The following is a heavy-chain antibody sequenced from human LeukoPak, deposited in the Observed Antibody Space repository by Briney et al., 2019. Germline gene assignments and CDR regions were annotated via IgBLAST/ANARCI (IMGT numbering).Heavy chain of an antibody. J-gene: IGHJ4*02. CDR1: GYTFTHFG. Sequence: ASVKVSCKASGYTFTHFGINWVRQAPGQGLEWVGWISGYNSNRNYAQNLQDRVTMTTDTSTSTAYMEVRSLRSDDTAVYYCARGGFHGDSDYWGQGTLVIVSS. V-gene: IGHV1-18*01. CDR2: ISGYNSNR. D-gene: IGHD4-17*01. CDR3: ARGGFHGDSDY.